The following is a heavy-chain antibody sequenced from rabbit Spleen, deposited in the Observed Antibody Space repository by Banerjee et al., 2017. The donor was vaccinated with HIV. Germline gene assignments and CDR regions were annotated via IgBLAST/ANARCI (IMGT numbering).Heavy chain of an antibody. CDR3: ARDGDSHLKITSLNL. V-gene: IGHV1S45*01. D-gene: IGHD7-1*01. J-gene: IGHJ4*01. CDR2: ITAATNGAS. CDR1: GFSFSGTYY. Sequence: QEQLVESGGSLVQPEGSLTLTCTASGFSFSGTYYMCWVRQAPGKGLEWIACITAATNGASYYATWAKGRFTISKTSSTTVTLQMTSLTAADTATYFCARDGDSHLKITSLNLWGQGTLVTVS.